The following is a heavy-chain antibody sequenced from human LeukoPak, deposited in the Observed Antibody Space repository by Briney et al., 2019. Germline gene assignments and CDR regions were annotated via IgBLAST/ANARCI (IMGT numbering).Heavy chain of an antibody. CDR3: ARGGATVTFGFDY. D-gene: IGHD4-17*01. CDR2: ISYDGSNK. J-gene: IGHJ4*02. V-gene: IGHV3-30*04. Sequence: TGGSLRLSCAASGFTFSSYAMHWVRQAPGKGLEWVAVISYDGSNKYYADSVKGRFTISRDNSKNTLYLQMNSLRAEDTAVYYCARGGATVTFGFDYWGQGTLVTVSS. CDR1: GFTFSSYA.